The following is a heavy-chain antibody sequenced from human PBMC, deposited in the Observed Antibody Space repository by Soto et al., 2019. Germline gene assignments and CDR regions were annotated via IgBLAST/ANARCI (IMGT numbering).Heavy chain of an antibody. Sequence: EVQLVESGGGLVKAGGSLRLFCTASGFTFRNYNMNWVRQAPGKGLEWVSYISTGGAYMFYADSVKGRFTISRDNAQNSLCRQIDSPRAEDTAVYYCARDIASPGGDYFDSWGPGTLVTVSS. J-gene: IGHJ4*02. CDR1: GFTFRNYN. CDR3: ARDIASPGGDYFDS. CDR2: ISTGGAYM. V-gene: IGHV3-21*06. D-gene: IGHD2-21*01.